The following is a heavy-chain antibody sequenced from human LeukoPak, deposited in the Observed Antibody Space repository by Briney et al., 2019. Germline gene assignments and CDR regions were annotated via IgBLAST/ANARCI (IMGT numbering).Heavy chain of an antibody. J-gene: IGHJ4*02. Sequence: SGGSLRLSCAASGFTFSSYSMNWVRQAPGKGLEWVSFISTSSSYIYYADSVKGRFTISRDNAKNSLYLQMNSLRAEDTAVYYCARAGDGYNSPTDYWGQGTLVTVSS. CDR1: GFTFSSYS. V-gene: IGHV3-21*01. CDR2: ISTSSSYI. CDR3: ARAGDGYNSPTDY. D-gene: IGHD5-24*01.